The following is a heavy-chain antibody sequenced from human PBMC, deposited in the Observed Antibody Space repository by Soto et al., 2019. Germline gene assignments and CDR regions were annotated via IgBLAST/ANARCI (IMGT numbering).Heavy chain of an antibody. V-gene: IGHV3-74*01. D-gene: IGHD5-12*01. J-gene: IGHJ4*02. Sequence: PGGSLRLSCAASGFTFSTYWIHWVRQAPGKGLVWVSRIDADGSSTSYADSVKGRFTISRDNAKNTLYLQMNSLRAEDTAVYYCARGRPSNYGNSGYHDYWGQGTLVTVSS. CDR1: GFTFSTYW. CDR2: IDADGSST. CDR3: ARGRPSNYGNSGYHDY.